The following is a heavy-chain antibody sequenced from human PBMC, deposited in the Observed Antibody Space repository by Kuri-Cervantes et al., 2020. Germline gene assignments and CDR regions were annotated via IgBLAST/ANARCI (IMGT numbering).Heavy chain of an antibody. CDR2: ISTYNGNT. V-gene: IGHV1-18*01. Sequence: ASVKVSCKTSGYTFISYGITWVRQAPGQGLEWMGWISTYNGNTNYAQKLQGRVTMTTDTSTSTAYMELRSLRSDDTAVYYCARQTTSENYAFDIWGQGTMVTVSS. J-gene: IGHJ3*02. D-gene: IGHD1-1*01. CDR3: ARQTTSENYAFDI. CDR1: GYTFISYG.